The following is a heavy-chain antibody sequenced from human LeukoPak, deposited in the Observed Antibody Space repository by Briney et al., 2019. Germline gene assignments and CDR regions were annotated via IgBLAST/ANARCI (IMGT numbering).Heavy chain of an antibody. D-gene: IGHD3-9*01. Sequence: SVKVSCKASGGTFSSYAISWVRQAPGQGLEWMGRIIPILGIANYAQKFQGRVTITADKSTSTAYMELSSLRSEDTAVYYCARVYYDILTGYSRDYYGMDVWGQGTTVTVSS. V-gene: IGHV1-69*04. CDR1: GGTFSSYA. J-gene: IGHJ6*02. CDR2: IIPILGIA. CDR3: ARVYYDILTGYSRDYYGMDV.